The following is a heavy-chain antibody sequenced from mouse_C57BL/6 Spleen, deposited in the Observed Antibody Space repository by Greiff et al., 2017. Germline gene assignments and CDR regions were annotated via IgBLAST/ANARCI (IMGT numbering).Heavy chain of an antibody. CDR2: IYPGDGDT. CDR1: GYAFSSYW. V-gene: IGHV1-82*01. D-gene: IGHD1-1*01. J-gene: IGHJ2*01. CDR3: ARWGYYGYFDY. Sequence: QVQLQQSGPELVKPGASVKISCKASGYAFSSYWMNWVKQRPGKGLEWIGRIYPGDGDTNYNGKFKGKATLTADKSSSTSYMQLSSLTSEDSAVYFCARWGYYGYFDYWGQGTTLAVSS.